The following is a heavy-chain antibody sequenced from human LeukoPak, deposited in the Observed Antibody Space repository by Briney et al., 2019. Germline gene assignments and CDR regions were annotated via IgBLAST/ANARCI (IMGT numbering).Heavy chain of an antibody. D-gene: IGHD3-10*02. CDR2: IKQDGSET. J-gene: IGHJ6*04. CDR3: AELGITMIGGV. V-gene: IGHV3-7*01. CDR1: GFTFTNNF. Sequence: GGSLRLSCAASGFTFTNNFMSWVRQVPGKGLEWVANIKQDGSETTYADSVRGRFTISRDNAKNSLYLQMNSLRAEDTAVYYCAELGITMIGGVWGKGTTVAISS.